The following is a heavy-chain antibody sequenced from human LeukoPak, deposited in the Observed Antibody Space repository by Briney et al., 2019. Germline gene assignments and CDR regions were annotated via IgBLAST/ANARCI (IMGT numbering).Heavy chain of an antibody. V-gene: IGHV4-59*12. CDR2: IYDSGST. J-gene: IGHJ5*02. CDR3: ARSMVRGVSWFDP. D-gene: IGHD3-10*01. CDR1: GGSIGSYY. Sequence: SETLSLTCTVSGGSIGSYYWSWIRQPPGKGLEWIGYIYDSGSTNYNPSLKSRVTMSVDTSKNQFSLKLSSVTAADTAVYYCARSMVRGVSWFDPWGQGTLVTVSS.